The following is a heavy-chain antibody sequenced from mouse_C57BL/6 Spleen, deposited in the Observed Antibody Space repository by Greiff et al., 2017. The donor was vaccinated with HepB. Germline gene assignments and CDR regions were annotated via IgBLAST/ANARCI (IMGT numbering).Heavy chain of an antibody. CDR1: GYAFSSSW. D-gene: IGHD1-1*01. J-gene: IGHJ3*01. CDR3: ARPYGSSPSFAY. Sequence: VQLVESGPELVKPGASVKISCKASGYAFSSSWMNWVKQRPGKGLEWIGRIYPGDGDTNYNGKFKGKATLTADKSSSTAYMQLSSLTSEDSAVYFCARPYGSSPSFAYWGQGTLVTVSA. V-gene: IGHV1-82*01. CDR2: IYPGDGDT.